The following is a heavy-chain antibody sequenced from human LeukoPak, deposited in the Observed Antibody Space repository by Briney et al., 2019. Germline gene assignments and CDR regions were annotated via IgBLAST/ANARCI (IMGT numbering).Heavy chain of an antibody. CDR1: GFTFSSHS. V-gene: IGHV3-21*01. CDR2: ITTSNYI. D-gene: IGHD6-19*01. J-gene: IGHJ4*02. CDR3: VREQARAGSFDY. Sequence: MPGESLGLSCVVSGFTFSSHSVNWVRQAPGKGLEWVLSITTSNYIFYAESVKGRFTISRDNAKNSLYLQMTSLRAEDTAVYYCVREQARAGSFDYWGQGTLVTVSS.